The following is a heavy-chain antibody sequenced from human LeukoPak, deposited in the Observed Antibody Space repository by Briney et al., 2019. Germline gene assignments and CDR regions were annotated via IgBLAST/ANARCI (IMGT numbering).Heavy chain of an antibody. CDR2: IYSGGNT. Sequence: PGGSLRLSCTVSGFTVSSNSWSWVRQAPGKGLEWVSFIYSGGNTHYSDSVKGRFIISRDNSKNTLYLQMNSLKIEDTAVYYCAKDRWLQGYFDYWGQGILVTVSS. V-gene: IGHV3-53*05. CDR1: GFTVSSNS. CDR3: AKDRWLQGYFDY. J-gene: IGHJ4*02. D-gene: IGHD5-24*01.